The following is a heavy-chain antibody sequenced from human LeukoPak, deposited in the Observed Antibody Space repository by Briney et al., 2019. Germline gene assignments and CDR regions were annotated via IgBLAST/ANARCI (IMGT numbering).Heavy chain of an antibody. J-gene: IGHJ5*02. Sequence: PGGSLRLSCVASGFTFSNYEMNWVRQAPGEGLEWVSYISSGGSTIYYADSVKGRFTISRDNAKNSLYLQMNSLRAEDTAVYYCARGRGYDILTGYYQDWFDLWGQGTLVTVSS. CDR1: GFTFSNYE. CDR3: ARGRGYDILTGYYQDWFDL. V-gene: IGHV3-48*03. D-gene: IGHD3-9*01. CDR2: ISSGGSTI.